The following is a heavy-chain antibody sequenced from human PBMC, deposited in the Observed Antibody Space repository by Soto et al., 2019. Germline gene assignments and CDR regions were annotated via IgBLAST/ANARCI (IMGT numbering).Heavy chain of an antibody. V-gene: IGHV1-8*01. J-gene: IGHJ4*02. CDR1: GYTFTSYD. CDR2: MNPNNNNT. CDR3: ARGPHPYFNDY. Sequence: QVQLVQSGAEVKKPGASVKVSCKASGYTFTSYDINWVRQATGQGLEWMGWMNPNNNNTGYAQKFQGGVTMTRNTSISTAYMELSRLGSEDTAVYYCARGPHPYFNDYWGQGTLVTVSS. D-gene: IGHD2-8*01.